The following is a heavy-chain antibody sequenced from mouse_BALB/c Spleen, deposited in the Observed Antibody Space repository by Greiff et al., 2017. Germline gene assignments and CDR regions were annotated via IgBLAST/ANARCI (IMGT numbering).Heavy chain of an antibody. CDR2: IDPENGNT. Sequence: EVQLQQSGAELVRPGALVKLSCKASGFNIKDYYMHWVKQRPEQGLEWIGWIDPENGNTIYDPKFQGKASITADTSSNTAYLQLSSLTSEDTAVYYCARGGYYFFFDYWGQGTTLTVSS. CDR3: ARGGYYFFFDY. J-gene: IGHJ2*01. D-gene: IGHD2-3*01. CDR1: GFNIKDYY. V-gene: IGHV14-1*02.